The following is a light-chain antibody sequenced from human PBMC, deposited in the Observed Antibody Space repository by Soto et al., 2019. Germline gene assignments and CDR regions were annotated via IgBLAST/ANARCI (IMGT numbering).Light chain of an antibody. Sequence: QSVLTQPPSVSGAPGQRVTISCTGSSSNIGAGYDVHWYRQLPGTAPKLLIYGNSNRPSGVPDRFSGSKSGTSASLAITGLQAKDEADYYCQSYDSSLSGVVFGGGPKVTVL. CDR3: QSYDSSLSGVV. CDR2: GNS. V-gene: IGLV1-40*01. J-gene: IGLJ2*01. CDR1: SSNIGAGYD.